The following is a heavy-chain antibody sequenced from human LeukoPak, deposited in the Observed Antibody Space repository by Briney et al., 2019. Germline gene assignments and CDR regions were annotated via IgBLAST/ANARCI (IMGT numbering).Heavy chain of an antibody. CDR3: ARDRVRTTALIDY. J-gene: IGHJ4*02. CDR2: MNPNSGGT. Sequence: ASVTVSCKASGYTFTGYYIHWVRQAPGQGLEWMGWMNPNSGGTNYAQKFQGRVTMTRDTSISTAYMELSRLRSDDTAVYYCARDRVRTTALIDYWGQGTLVTVSS. CDR1: GYTFTGYY. D-gene: IGHD2/OR15-2a*01. V-gene: IGHV1-2*02.